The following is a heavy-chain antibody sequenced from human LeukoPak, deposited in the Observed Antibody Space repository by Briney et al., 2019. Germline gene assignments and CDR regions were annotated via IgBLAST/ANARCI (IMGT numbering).Heavy chain of an antibody. Sequence: GGSLRLSCAASGFTFSSYGMHWVRQAPGKGLEWVAFIRYDGSNKYYADSVRGRFTISRDNSKNTLYLQMNSLRAEDTAVYYCFGGGYEAYWGQGALVTASS. V-gene: IGHV3-30*02. CDR3: FGGGYEAY. CDR2: IRYDGSNK. J-gene: IGHJ4*02. CDR1: GFTFSSYG. D-gene: IGHD1-26*01.